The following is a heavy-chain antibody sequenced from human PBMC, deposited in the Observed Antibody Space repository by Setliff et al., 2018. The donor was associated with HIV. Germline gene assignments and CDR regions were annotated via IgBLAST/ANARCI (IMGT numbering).Heavy chain of an antibody. CDR1: GYTFTTYD. CDR2: MNPNSGNT. CDR3: ARIPARAAAAYCSSTNCQGGFDQ. D-gene: IGHD2-2*01. Sequence: ASVQVSCKASGYTFTTYDINWVRRATGQGLEWMGWMNPNSGNTGYAQKFQGRFTMTRNTSISTAYMELSSLRSDDTAVYYCARIPARAAAAYCSSTNCQGGFDQWGQGTPVTVSS. V-gene: IGHV1-8*02. J-gene: IGHJ4*02.